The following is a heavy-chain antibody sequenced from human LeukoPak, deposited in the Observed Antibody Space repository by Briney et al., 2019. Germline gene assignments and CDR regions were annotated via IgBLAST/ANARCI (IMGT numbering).Heavy chain of an antibody. D-gene: IGHD6-13*01. Sequence: GESLKIPCKASGYTFTTSWIGWVRQMPGKGLQWMGIIYPGDSDTIYSPSFQGQVTISADKSISTAYLQWSSLKASDTAMYYCARGYYYSDYWGQGTLVSVSS. J-gene: IGHJ4*02. CDR2: IYPGDSDT. V-gene: IGHV5-51*01. CDR3: ARGYYYSDY. CDR1: GYTFTTSW.